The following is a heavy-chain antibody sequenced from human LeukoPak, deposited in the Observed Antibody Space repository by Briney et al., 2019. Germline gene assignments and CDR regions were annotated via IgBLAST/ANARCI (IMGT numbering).Heavy chain of an antibody. CDR2: INSDGSWT. V-gene: IGHV3-74*01. Sequence: GGSLRLSCAASGNYWMHWVRQAPGKGLVWVSHINSDGSWTSYADSVKGRFTISRDNAKNTLYLQMNSLRAEDTAVYYCARRGAVIDYWGQGTLVTVSS. J-gene: IGHJ4*02. CDR1: GNYW. CDR3: ARRGAVIDY. D-gene: IGHD3-10*01.